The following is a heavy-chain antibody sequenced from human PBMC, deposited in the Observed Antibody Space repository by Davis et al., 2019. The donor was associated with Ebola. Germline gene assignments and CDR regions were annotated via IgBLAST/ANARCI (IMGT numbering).Heavy chain of an antibody. D-gene: IGHD3-10*01. CDR3: ARRSDSGSYSPIN. CDR1: GFTFSHDN. CDR2: ISNSGYYI. Sequence: GGSLRLSCAASGFTFSHDNMNWVRKAPGKGLEWVSSISNSGYYIYYADSVRGRFTISRDNAKNSLYLQMSSLRAEDTAVYYCARRSDSGSYSPINWGQGTLVTVSS. V-gene: IGHV3-21*01. J-gene: IGHJ4*02.